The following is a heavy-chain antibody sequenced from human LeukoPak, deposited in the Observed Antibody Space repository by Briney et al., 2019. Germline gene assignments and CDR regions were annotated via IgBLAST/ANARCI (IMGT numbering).Heavy chain of an antibody. J-gene: IGHJ4*02. CDR3: ARRRAYYYDSSGYWPPDY. D-gene: IGHD3-22*01. Sequence: GGSLRLSCAASGFTFSDYYMSWIRQAPGKGLEWVSYISSSGSTIYYADSVKGRFTISRDNAKNSLYLQMNSLRAEDTAVYYCARRRAYYYDSSGYWPPDYWGQGTLVTVSS. CDR1: GFTFSDYY. CDR2: ISSSGSTI. V-gene: IGHV3-11*01.